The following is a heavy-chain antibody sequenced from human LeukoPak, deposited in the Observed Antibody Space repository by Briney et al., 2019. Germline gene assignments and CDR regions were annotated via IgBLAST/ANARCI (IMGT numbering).Heavy chain of an antibody. D-gene: IGHD2-21*01. CDR1: GYSFTSYG. Sequence: ASVKVSCKASGYSFTSYGIIWVRQAPGQGLEWMGGFDAEDGETVYAQKFQGRVTLTEDTSTDAAYMELSSLISEDTAVYYCATDMRSVVVSDIPYWGQGTLVTVSS. V-gene: IGHV1-24*01. CDR3: ATDMRSVVVSDIPY. J-gene: IGHJ4*02. CDR2: FDAEDGET.